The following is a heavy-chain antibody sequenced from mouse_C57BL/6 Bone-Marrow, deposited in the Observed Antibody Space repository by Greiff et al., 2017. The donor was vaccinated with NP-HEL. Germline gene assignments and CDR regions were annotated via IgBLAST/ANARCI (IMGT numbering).Heavy chain of an antibody. CDR2: IYPRSGNT. V-gene: IGHV1-81*01. D-gene: IGHD1-1*01. CDR1: GYTFTSYG. J-gene: IGHJ4*01. CDR3: AKRGDYYGSSPYAMDY. Sequence: VQLQESGAELARPGASVKLSCKASGYTFTSYGISWVKQRTGQGLEWIGEIYPRSGNTYYNEKFKGKATLTADKSSSTAYMELRSLTSEDSAVYFCAKRGDYYGSSPYAMDYWGQGTSVTVSS.